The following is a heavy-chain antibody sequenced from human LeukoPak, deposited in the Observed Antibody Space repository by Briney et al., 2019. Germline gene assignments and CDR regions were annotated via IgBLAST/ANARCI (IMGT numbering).Heavy chain of an antibody. CDR3: AKDDGEHSGYDFDY. V-gene: IGHV3-30-3*01. J-gene: IGHJ4*02. D-gene: IGHD5-12*01. CDR1: GFVFSKYA. CDR2: VSYDGDFK. Sequence: PGGSLRLSCVGSGFVFSKYAVHWVRQAPGKGLEWVAVVSYDGDFKLYGDSVKGRFTISRDNSKNTLYLQMNSLRAEDPAVYYCAKDDGEHSGYDFDYWGQGTLVTVSS.